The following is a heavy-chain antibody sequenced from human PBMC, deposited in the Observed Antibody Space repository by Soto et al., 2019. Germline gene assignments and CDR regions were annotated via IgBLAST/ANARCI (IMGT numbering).Heavy chain of an antibody. D-gene: IGHD2-8*01. CDR2: IYYSGST. CDR3: ARARGSCTNGVCYADFDY. CDR1: GGSISSYY. J-gene: IGHJ4*02. V-gene: IGHV4-59*01. Sequence: LSLTCTVSGGSISSYYWSWIRQPPGKGLEWIGYIYYSGSTNYNPSLKSRVTISVDTSKNQFSLKLSSVTAADTAVYYCARARGSCTNGVCYADFDYWGQGTLVTVSS.